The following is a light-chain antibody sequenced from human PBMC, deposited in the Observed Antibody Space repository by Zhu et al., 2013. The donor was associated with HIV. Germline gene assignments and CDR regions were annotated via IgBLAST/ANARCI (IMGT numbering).Light chain of an antibody. J-gene: IGKJ3*01. CDR2: DAS. CDR1: RSVSSAY. V-gene: IGKV3-11*01. CDR3: QHRTSGPFS. Sequence: DIVLTQSPGTLSVSPGERATLSCRASRSVSSAYLAWYQQKPGQAPRLLIYDASNRATGIPARFSGSGSGTDFTLTIDSLEPDDLAVYYCQHRTSGPFSFGPGTKLDSK.